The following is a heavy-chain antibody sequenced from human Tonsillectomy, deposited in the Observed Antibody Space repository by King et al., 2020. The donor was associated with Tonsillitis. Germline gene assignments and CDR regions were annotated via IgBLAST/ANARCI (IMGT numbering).Heavy chain of an antibody. J-gene: IGHJ4*02. V-gene: IGHV1-18*01. D-gene: IGHD6-13*01. Sequence: QLVQSGAEVKKPGASVKLSCKASGYTFTNYRINWVRQAPGQGLEWMGWISTDNGNTNYAQKVQGRVTMTTDTSTSTAYMELKSLRSDDTAVYYCARDPIARYSSSWHEGAFDYWGQGTLVTVSS. CDR2: ISTDNGNT. CDR3: ARDPIARYSSSWHEGAFDY. CDR1: GYTFTNYR.